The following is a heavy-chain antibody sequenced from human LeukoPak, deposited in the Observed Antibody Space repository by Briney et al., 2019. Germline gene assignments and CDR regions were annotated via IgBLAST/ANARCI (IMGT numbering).Heavy chain of an antibody. V-gene: IGHV3-30*02. CDR2: IRYDGSNK. Sequence: GGSLRLSCAASGFTFISYGMHWVRQAPGKGLGWVKFIRYDGSNKYYADSVKGRFIISRDNSKNTLYLQMNSLRAEDTAVYYCAKDTVKVTTIRRVPHYMDVWGKGTTVTISS. J-gene: IGHJ6*03. CDR3: AKDTVKVTTIRRVPHYMDV. CDR1: GFTFISYG. D-gene: IGHD5-12*01.